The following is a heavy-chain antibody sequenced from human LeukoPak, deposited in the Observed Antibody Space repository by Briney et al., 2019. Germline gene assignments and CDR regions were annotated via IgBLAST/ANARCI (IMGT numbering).Heavy chain of an antibody. CDR1: GYSFTTYW. CDR2: IYPGDSDT. D-gene: IGHD3-22*01. CDR3: ARQYRDSSGYYSYYFDY. Sequence: GESLKISCKGSGYSFTTYWIGWVRQMPGRGLEWMGIIYPGDSDTRYSPSFQGQVTISADKSISTAYLQWSSLKASDTAMYYCARQYRDSSGYYSYYFDYWGQGTLVTVSS. V-gene: IGHV5-51*01. J-gene: IGHJ4*02.